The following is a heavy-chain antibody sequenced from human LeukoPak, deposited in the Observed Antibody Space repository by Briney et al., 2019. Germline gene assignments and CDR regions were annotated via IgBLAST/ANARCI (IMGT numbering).Heavy chain of an antibody. Sequence: PSETLSLTCTVSNGSISSYYWSWIRQPAGKGLEWIGRIYISGSTNYNPSLKSRVTMSVDTSKKQVSLMLSFLTAADTAVYYCARDRSGWGFDYWGQGTLVTVSS. V-gene: IGHV4-4*07. CDR3: ARDRSGWGFDY. D-gene: IGHD6-19*01. J-gene: IGHJ4*02. CDR1: NGSISSYY. CDR2: IYISGST.